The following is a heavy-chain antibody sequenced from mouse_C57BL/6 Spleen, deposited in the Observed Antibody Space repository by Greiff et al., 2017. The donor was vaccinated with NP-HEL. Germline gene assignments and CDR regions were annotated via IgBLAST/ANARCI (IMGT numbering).Heavy chain of an antibody. CDR1: GYAFTNYL. Sequence: QVQLKESGAELVRPGTSVKVSCKASGYAFTNYLIEWVKQRPGPGLEWIGVINPGSGGTNYNEKFKGKATLTADKSSSTAYMQLSSLTSEDSAVYFCARPYGSSYDYAMDYWGQGTSVTVSS. V-gene: IGHV1-54*01. CDR3: ARPYGSSYDYAMDY. D-gene: IGHD1-1*01. J-gene: IGHJ4*01. CDR2: INPGSGGT.